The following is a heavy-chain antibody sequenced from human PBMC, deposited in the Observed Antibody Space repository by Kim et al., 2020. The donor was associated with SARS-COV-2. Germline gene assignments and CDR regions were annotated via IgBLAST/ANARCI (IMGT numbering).Heavy chain of an antibody. D-gene: IGHD2-15*01. J-gene: IGHJ4*02. Sequence: ASVKVSCKASGYTFTSYAMHWVRQAPGQRLEWMGWINAGNGNTKYSQKFQGRVTITRDTSASTAYMELSSLRSEDTAVYYCARGYCSGGSCSYYFDYWGQGTLVTVSS. CDR3: ARGYCSGGSCSYYFDY. CDR2: INAGNGNT. V-gene: IGHV1-3*01. CDR1: GYTFTSYA.